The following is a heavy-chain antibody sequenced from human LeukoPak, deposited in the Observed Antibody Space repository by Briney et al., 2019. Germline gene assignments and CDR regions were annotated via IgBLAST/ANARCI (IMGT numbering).Heavy chain of an antibody. CDR2: ISTLGST. D-gene: IGHD1-26*01. Sequence: SETLSLTCSVSGGSINNYYWTWIRQPAGKGLEWIGHISTLGSTNYNPSLKSRVSMSVDTSNYHFSLKLSFVTAADTAIYYCARVAQYLVGASSTAFFEYWGQGTLVTVSS. CDR3: ARVAQYLVGASSTAFFEY. V-gene: IGHV4-4*07. CDR1: GGSINNYY. J-gene: IGHJ4*02.